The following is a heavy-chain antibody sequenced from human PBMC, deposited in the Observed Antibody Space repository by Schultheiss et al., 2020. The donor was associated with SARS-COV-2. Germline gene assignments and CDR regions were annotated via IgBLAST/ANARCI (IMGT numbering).Heavy chain of an antibody. CDR1: GFTVSSNY. J-gene: IGHJ4*02. D-gene: IGHD2-2*01. V-gene: IGHV3-48*01. CDR2: ISSSGSTI. CDR3: ARGLLVPAATY. Sequence: GGSLRLSCAASGFTVSSNYMSWVRQAPGKGLEWVSYISSSGSTIYYADSVKGRFTISRDNSKNTLYLQMNSLRAEDTAVYYCARGLLVPAATYWGQGTLVTVS.